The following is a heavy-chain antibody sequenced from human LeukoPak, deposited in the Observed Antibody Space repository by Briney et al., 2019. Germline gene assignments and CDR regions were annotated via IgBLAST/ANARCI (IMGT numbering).Heavy chain of an antibody. CDR2: ISSSGLST. Sequence: GGSLRLSCAASGFTFGNYAMHWVRQAPENGLEYVSGISSSGLSTYYADSVKGRFTISRDNSKNTLYLQMSSLRTEDTALYYCANTPRAAPGPQFDYWGQGILVTVSS. V-gene: IGHV3-64D*06. D-gene: IGHD6-13*01. CDR3: ANTPRAAPGPQFDY. J-gene: IGHJ4*02. CDR1: GFTFGNYA.